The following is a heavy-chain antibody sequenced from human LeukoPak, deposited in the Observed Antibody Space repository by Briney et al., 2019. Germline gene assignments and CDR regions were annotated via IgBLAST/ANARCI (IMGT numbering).Heavy chain of an antibody. CDR2: IIPIFGTA. D-gene: IGHD2-2*01. Sequence: ASVKASCKASGGTFSSYAISWVRQAPGQGLEWMGGIIPIFGTANYAQKFQGRVTITADESTSTAYMELSSLRSEDTAVYYCARDSPYCSSTSCPWGYWGQGTLVTVSS. CDR1: GGTFSSYA. J-gene: IGHJ4*02. CDR3: ARDSPYCSSTSCPWGY. V-gene: IGHV1-69*13.